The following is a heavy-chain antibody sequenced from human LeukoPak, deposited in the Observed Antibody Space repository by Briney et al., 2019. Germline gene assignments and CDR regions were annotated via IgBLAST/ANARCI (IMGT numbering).Heavy chain of an antibody. V-gene: IGHV4-61*02. D-gene: IGHD1-26*01. CDR2: IYTSGST. J-gene: IGHJ4*02. Sequence: PSQTLSLTCTVSGGSISSGSYYWGWIRQPAGKGLEWIGRIYTSGSTNYNPSLKSRVTISVDTSKNQFSLKLSSVTAADTAVYYCARAIVGAPDYWGQGILVTVSS. CDR3: ARAIVGAPDY. CDR1: GGSISSGSYY.